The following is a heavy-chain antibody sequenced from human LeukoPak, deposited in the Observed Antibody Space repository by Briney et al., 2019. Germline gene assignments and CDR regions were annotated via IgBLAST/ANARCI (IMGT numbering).Heavy chain of an antibody. Sequence: QPGGSLRLSCAASGFTFSSYAMHWVRQAPGKGLEWVAVISYDGSNKYYADSVKGRFTISRDNSKNSLYLQMNSLRAEDTAVYYCARDFGLGYCSGTSCRGFDYWGQGTLVTVSS. D-gene: IGHD2-2*01. J-gene: IGHJ4*02. CDR3: ARDFGLGYCSGTSCRGFDY. V-gene: IGHV3-30*04. CDR1: GFTFSSYA. CDR2: ISYDGSNK.